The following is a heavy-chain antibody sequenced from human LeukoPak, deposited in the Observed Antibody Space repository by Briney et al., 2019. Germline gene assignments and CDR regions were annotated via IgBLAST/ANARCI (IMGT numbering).Heavy chain of an antibody. Sequence: GGSLRLSCAASGFTVSSSYMSWVRQAPGKGLEWVSVIYSGGSTYYTDSVKGRFTISRDNSKNTVYLQMNSLRAEDTAIYCCAGDYDFDWGQGTLVTVSS. V-gene: IGHV3-53*01. D-gene: IGHD3-3*01. J-gene: IGHJ4*02. CDR2: IYSGGST. CDR3: AGDYDFD. CDR1: GFTVSSSY.